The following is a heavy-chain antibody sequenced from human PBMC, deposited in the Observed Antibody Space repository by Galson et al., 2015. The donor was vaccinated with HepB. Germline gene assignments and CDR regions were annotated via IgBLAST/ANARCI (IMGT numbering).Heavy chain of an antibody. CDR2: IGTAGDT. D-gene: IGHD2-8*01. Sequence: SLRLSCAASGFTFSSYDMHWVRQATGKGLEWVSAIGTAGDTYYPGSVKGRFTISRENAKNSLYLQMNSLRAGDTAVYYCARGVLTGDAFDIWGQGTMVTVSS. CDR1: GFTFSSYD. CDR3: ARGVLTGDAFDI. V-gene: IGHV3-13*01. J-gene: IGHJ3*02.